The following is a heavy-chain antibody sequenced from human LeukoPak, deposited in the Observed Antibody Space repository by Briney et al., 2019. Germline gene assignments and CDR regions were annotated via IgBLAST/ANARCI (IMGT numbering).Heavy chain of an antibody. J-gene: IGHJ5*02. V-gene: IGHV1-69*10. CDR2: IIPILGIA. CDR3: ARDFIRRFGEERFDP. D-gene: IGHD3-10*01. CDR1: GGTFISYA. Sequence: ASVKVSCKASGGTFISYAISWVRQAPGQGLEWMGRIIPILGIANYAQKFQGRVTITADKSTSTAYMELSSLRSEDTAVYYCARDFIRRFGEERFDPWGQGTLVTVSS.